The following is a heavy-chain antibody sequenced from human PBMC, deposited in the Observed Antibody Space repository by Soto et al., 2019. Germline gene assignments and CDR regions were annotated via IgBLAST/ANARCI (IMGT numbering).Heavy chain of an antibody. Sequence: ASVKVSCKVSGYTLTELSMHWVRQAPGKRLERMGGFDPEDGETIYAQKFQGRVTMTEDTSTDTAYMELSSLRSEDTAVYYCATTPRYCSSTSCYGGDYYYYMDVWGKGTTVTVSS. CDR3: ATTPRYCSSTSCYGGDYYYYMDV. V-gene: IGHV1-24*01. D-gene: IGHD2-2*01. CDR1: GYTLTELS. J-gene: IGHJ6*03. CDR2: FDPEDGET.